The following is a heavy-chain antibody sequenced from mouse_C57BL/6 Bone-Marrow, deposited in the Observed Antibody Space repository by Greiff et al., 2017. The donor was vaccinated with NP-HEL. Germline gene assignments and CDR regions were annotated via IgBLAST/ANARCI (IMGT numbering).Heavy chain of an antibody. Sequence: EVQVVDYGPFLFKPSQSLSLTCSVTGYSITSGYYWNWIRQFPGNKLEWMGYISYDGSNNYNPSLKNRISITRDTSKNQFFLKLNSVTTEDTATYYCARDYYGSYAMDYWGQGTSVTVSS. J-gene: IGHJ4*01. CDR1: GYSITSGYY. CDR3: ARDYYGSYAMDY. V-gene: IGHV3-6*01. CDR2: ISYDGSN. D-gene: IGHD1-1*01.